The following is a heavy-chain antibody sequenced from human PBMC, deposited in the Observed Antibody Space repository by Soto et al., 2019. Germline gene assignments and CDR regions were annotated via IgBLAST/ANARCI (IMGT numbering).Heavy chain of an antibody. Sequence: GGSLRLSCAASGFSFSNYAMNWARQAPGKGLEWVSAIDTSGNSYYADSVKGQFAISRDNSKTTLYLQMNSLRDEDTAVYYCVKVGRGIQLWLDYWGQGTLVTVSS. V-gene: IGHV3-23*01. CDR1: GFSFSNYA. CDR3: VKVGRGIQLWLDY. CDR2: IDTSGNS. J-gene: IGHJ4*02. D-gene: IGHD5-18*01.